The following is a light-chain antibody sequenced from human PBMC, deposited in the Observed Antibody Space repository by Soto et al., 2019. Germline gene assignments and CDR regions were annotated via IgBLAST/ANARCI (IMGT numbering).Light chain of an antibody. J-gene: IGKJ5*01. CDR1: QSVSSN. V-gene: IGKV3-15*01. CDR3: QQYNNWPPIC. Sequence: EIVRTQSPATLSVSPGERATLSGRASQSVSSNFAWYQQNPGQAPRILIYGASTRATGIPARFSGSASGTAFTLPISSLQSDDFAVYYWQQYNNWPPICFGQGTLLETK. CDR2: GAS.